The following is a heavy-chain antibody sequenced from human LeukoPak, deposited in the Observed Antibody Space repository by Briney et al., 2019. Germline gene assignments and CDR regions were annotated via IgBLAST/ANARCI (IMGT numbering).Heavy chain of an antibody. Sequence: GGSLRLSCAASGFTFSSYAMSWVRQAPGKGLEWVSGISGGGGTTYYADSVKGRFTISRDNSKNTVFLQMNSLRAEDTAVYYCAKDWRTLDAFDIWGQGTMVTVSS. CDR3: AKDWRTLDAFDI. J-gene: IGHJ3*02. CDR2: ISGGGGTT. CDR1: GFTFSSYA. V-gene: IGHV3-23*01.